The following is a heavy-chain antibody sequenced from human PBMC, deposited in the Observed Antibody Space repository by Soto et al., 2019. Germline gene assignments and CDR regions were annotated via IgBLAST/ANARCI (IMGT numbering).Heavy chain of an antibody. J-gene: IGHJ4*02. CDR3: AKDRLAGNFDY. CDR2: ISATGGST. CDR1: GFTFNNYA. Sequence: GPLRLSCAASGFTFNNYAMNWVRQAPGKGLEWDATISATGGSTYYADSVKGRFTISRDNSKNTLYLQMNGLRVEDTAVYYCAKDRLAGNFDYWGQGTQVTVSS. V-gene: IGHV3-23*01.